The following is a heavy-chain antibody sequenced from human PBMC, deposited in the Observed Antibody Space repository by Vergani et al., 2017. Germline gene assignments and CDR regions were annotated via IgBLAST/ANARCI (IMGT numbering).Heavy chain of an antibody. CDR3: ARRSGYYSFGKYAFDI. Sequence: QVQLQESGPGLVKPSQTLSLTCTVSGGSLSSYYWSWIRQPPGKGLEWIGYIYYSGSTNHNPSLKSRVTISVDTSKNQFSLKLSSVTAADTAVYYCARRSGYYSFGKYAFDIWGQGTMVTVSS. V-gene: IGHV4-59*01. CDR2: IYYSGST. J-gene: IGHJ3*02. CDR1: GGSLSSYY. D-gene: IGHD3-22*01.